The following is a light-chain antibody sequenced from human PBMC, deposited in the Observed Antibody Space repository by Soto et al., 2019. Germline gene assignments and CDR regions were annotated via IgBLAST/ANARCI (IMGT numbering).Light chain of an antibody. CDR3: CSYAGSANV. V-gene: IGLV2-23*03. CDR1: SSDIGSYKF. Sequence: QSVLTQPASVSESPGQSITISCTGTSSDIGSYKFVSWYQHHPGKAPKLMIYEGSKRPSGVSDRFSGSKSDNTASLTISGLQADDEADYYCCSYAGSANVFGTGTKVTVL. CDR2: EGS. J-gene: IGLJ1*01.